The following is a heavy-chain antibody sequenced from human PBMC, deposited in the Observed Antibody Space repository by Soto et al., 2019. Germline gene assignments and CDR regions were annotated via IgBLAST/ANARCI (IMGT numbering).Heavy chain of an antibody. CDR3: GLDSHLGSEYRGDDATDY. CDR1: VGTFSTSS. CDR2: IIPILDIA. Sequence: QVHLVQSGAEVKKPGSSVKVSCKASVGTFSTSSITWVRQAPGQGLEWMGRIIPILDIADYAPKFQCRLTITADKPTTTTYMELNSLRTEDTAVYYCGLDSHLGSEYRGDDATDYWRQGTVVTVSS. D-gene: IGHD5-18*01. V-gene: IGHV1-69*02. J-gene: IGHJ4*02.